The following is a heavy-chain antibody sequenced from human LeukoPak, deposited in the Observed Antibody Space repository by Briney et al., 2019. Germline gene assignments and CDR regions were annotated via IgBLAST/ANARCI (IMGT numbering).Heavy chain of an antibody. CDR1: GFTFSSYA. CDR3: AKGGDYHMCAFDI. D-gene: IGHD4-17*01. J-gene: IGHJ3*02. Sequence: PGGSLRLSCAASGFTFSSYAMSWVRQAPGKGLEWVSAISGSGSNTYYADSVKGRFTISRDNSKNTLYLQMNSLRAEDTAVYYCAKGGDYHMCAFDIWGQGTMVTVSS. V-gene: IGHV3-23*01. CDR2: ISGSGSNT.